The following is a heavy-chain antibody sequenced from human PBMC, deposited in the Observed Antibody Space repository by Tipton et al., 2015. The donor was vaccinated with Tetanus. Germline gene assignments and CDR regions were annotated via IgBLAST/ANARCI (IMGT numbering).Heavy chain of an antibody. CDR3: ARDRGDYIYYGMDV. V-gene: IGHV1-2*02. D-gene: IGHD3-22*01. CDR1: GYTFTGYY. CDR2: IDPNSGGT. J-gene: IGHJ6*02. Sequence: QLVQSGAEVKKPGASVKVSCKASGYTFTGYYMYWVRQAPGQGLEWMGWIDPNSGGTVYAQKFQGRVTMTRDTSISTDYMELGSLRADDTAVDYCARDRGDYIYYGMDVWGPGTTVTV.